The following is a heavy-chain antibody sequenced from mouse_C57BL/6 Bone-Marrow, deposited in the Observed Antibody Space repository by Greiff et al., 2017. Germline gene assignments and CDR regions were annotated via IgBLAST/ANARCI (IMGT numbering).Heavy chain of an antibody. CDR3: ALLYYYGST. V-gene: IGHV1-59*01. CDR2: IDPSDSYT. CDR1: GYTFTSYW. D-gene: IGHD1-1*01. Sequence: QVQLQQPGAELVRPGTSVKLSCKASGYTFTSYWMHWVKQRPGQGLEWIGVIDPSDSYTNYNQKFKGKATLTVDTSSGTAYMHLSSLTSEDAAVYYCALLYYYGSTWGQGTLVTVSA. J-gene: IGHJ3*01.